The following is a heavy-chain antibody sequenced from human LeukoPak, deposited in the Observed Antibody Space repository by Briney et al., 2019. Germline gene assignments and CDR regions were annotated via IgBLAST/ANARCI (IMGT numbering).Heavy chain of an antibody. CDR3: ASGEAYYDFWSGYKAFDY. J-gene: IGHJ4*02. CDR2: INPSGGST. V-gene: IGHV1-46*01. D-gene: IGHD3-3*01. Sequence: ASVKVSCKASGYTFTSYYMHWVRQAPGQGLEWMGIINPSGGSTSYAQKFQGRVTMTRDTSTSTVYMELSSLRSEDTAVYYCASGEAYYDFWSGYKAFDYWGQGTLVTVSS. CDR1: GYTFTSYY.